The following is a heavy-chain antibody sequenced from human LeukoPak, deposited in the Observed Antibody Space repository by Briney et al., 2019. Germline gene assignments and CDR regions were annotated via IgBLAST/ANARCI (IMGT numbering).Heavy chain of an antibody. V-gene: IGHV3-15*01. CDR2: IKAKAHGGTI. Sequence: GGSLRLSCAASGFAFSSYSMNWVRPAPGKGLEWVGRIKAKAHGGTIEYAAPVKGRFTISRDDSKNTLYLQMNSLKTEDTAVYYCTTDGVGVEGATYDNWGQGTLVSVSS. D-gene: IGHD1-26*01. CDR3: TTDGVGVEGATYDN. CDR1: GFAFSSYS. J-gene: IGHJ4*02.